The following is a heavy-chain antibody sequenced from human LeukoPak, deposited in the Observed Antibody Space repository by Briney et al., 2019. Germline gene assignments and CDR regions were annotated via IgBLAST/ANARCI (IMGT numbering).Heavy chain of an antibody. V-gene: IGHV3-23*01. CDR2: ISGSGGST. J-gene: IGHJ4*02. CDR3: ARVPAGLGACDY. D-gene: IGHD2-2*01. Sequence: GGSLRLSCAASGFTFSSYAMSWVRQAPGTGLEWVSAISGSGGSTYYADSVKGRFTISRDNSKNSLYLQMNSLRAEDTALYYCARVPAGLGACDYWGQGTLVTVSS. CDR1: GFTFSSYA.